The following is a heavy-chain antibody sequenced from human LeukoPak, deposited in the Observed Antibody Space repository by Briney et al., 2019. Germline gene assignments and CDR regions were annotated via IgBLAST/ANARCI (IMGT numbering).Heavy chain of an antibody. D-gene: IGHD1-26*01. CDR2: FDPEDGET. Sequence: ASVKVSCKVSGYTLTELSMHWVRQAPGKGLEWMGGFDPEDGETIYAQKFQGRVTMTEDTSTDTAYMELSSLRSEDTAVYYCATLIVGATGDWFDPWGQGTLVTVPS. J-gene: IGHJ5*02. CDR3: ATLIVGATGDWFDP. CDR1: GYTLTELS. V-gene: IGHV1-24*01.